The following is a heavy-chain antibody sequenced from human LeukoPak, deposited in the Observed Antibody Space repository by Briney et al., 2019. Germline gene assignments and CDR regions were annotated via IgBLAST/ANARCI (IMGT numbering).Heavy chain of an antibody. Sequence: GGSLRLSCAASGFTFSSYAMSWVRQAPGKGLEWVSAISGSGGSTYYADSLKGRFSISRDNSKNTLYLQMNSLRAEDTAVYYCAKDKITLAAAAFYYFDYWGQGTLVTVSS. CDR2: ISGSGGST. CDR3: AKDKITLAAAAFYYFDY. CDR1: GFTFSSYA. V-gene: IGHV3-23*01. D-gene: IGHD6-13*01. J-gene: IGHJ4*02.